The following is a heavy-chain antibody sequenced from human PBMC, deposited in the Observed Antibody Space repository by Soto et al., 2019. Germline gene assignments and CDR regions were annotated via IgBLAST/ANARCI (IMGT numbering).Heavy chain of an antibody. Sequence: ASVKVSCKASGYTFSDSYMHWVRQAPGQGLEWMGLINPRGGGTTYAQRFQDRVTMTRDTSTSTVYMEVSSLRSEDTALYYCARAYFGDYGEFDYWGRGTLVTVSS. CDR3: ARAYFGDYGEFDY. CDR1: GYTFSDSY. D-gene: IGHD4-17*01. V-gene: IGHV1-46*01. CDR2: INPRGGGT. J-gene: IGHJ4*02.